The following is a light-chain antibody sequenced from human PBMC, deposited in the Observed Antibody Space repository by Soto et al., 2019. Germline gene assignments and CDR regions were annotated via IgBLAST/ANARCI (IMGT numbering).Light chain of an antibody. CDR2: WAS. J-gene: IGKJ3*01. Sequence: DIVMTQSPDSLAVSPGERATINCKSSQSVLSSSNNKNSLAWYQQKPGQPPKLLIYWASTRESGVPDRFSGSGSGTDFTLTIISLQAEDVAVYYCQQYYSNPFTFGPGTKVDIK. CDR1: QSVLSSSNNKNS. CDR3: QQYYSNPFT. V-gene: IGKV4-1*01.